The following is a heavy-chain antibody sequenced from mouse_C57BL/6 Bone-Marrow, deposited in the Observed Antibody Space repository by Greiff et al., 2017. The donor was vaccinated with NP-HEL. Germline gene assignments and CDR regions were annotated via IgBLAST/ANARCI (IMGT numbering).Heavy chain of an antibody. J-gene: IGHJ3*01. CDR3: ARAHYYGSSYPPWFAD. D-gene: IGHD1-1*01. Sequence: VQLQQSGAELVRPGASVKLSCKASGYTFTDYYINWVKQRPGQGLEWIARIYPGSGNTYYNEKFKGKATLTAEKSSSTAYMQLSSLTSEDSAVYFCARAHYYGSSYPPWFADWGKGTLVTVSA. CDR2: IYPGSGNT. CDR1: GYTFTDYY. V-gene: IGHV1-76*01.